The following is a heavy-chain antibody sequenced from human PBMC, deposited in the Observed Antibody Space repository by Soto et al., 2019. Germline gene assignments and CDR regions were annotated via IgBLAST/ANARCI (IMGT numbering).Heavy chain of an antibody. CDR3: ARDLQWEFDILTGYSYFDY. Sequence: ASVKVSCKASGYTFTSYGISWVRQAPGQGLEWMGWISAYNGNTNYAQKLQGRVTMTTDTSTSTAYMELRSLRSDDTAVYYCARDLQWEFDILTGYSYFDYWGQGTLVTVSS. CDR2: ISAYNGNT. V-gene: IGHV1-18*01. CDR1: GYTFTSYG. D-gene: IGHD3-9*01. J-gene: IGHJ4*02.